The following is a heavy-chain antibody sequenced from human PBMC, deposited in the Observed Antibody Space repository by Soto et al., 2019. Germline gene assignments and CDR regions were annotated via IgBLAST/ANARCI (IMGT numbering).Heavy chain of an antibody. V-gene: IGHV3-48*02. CDR3: ARDRALIAARSDAFDI. CDR2: ISSSSSTI. CDR1: GFTFSSYS. J-gene: IGHJ3*02. Sequence: SGGSLRLSCAASGFTFSSYSMNWVRQAPGKGLEWVSYISSSSSTIYYADSVKGRFTISRDNAKNSLYLQMNSLRDEDTAVYYCARDRALIAARSDAFDIWGQGTMVTVSS. D-gene: IGHD6-6*01.